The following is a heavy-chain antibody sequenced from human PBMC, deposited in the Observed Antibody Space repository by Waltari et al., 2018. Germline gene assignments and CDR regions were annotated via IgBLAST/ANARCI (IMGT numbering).Heavy chain of an antibody. CDR2: SSGSGGST. D-gene: IGHD6-13*01. CDR1: GFTFSSYA. Sequence: EVQLLESGGGLVQPGGSLRLSCAASGFTFSSYAMSWVRQAPGKGLEGVSASSGSGGSTYYAESVKGRCTISRDNSKNTLYLQMNSLRAEDTAVYYCANSASIAAAFDYGGQGTLVTVSS. CDR3: ANSASIAAAFDY. V-gene: IGHV3-23*01. J-gene: IGHJ4*02.